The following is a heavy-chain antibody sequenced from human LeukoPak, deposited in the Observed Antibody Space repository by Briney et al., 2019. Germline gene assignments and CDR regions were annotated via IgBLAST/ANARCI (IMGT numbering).Heavy chain of an antibody. Sequence: GGSLRLSCAASGFTFSNYWMNWVRQAPGKGLEWVANIKQDGSEKYYVDSVKGRFTISRDNAKNSLYLQMNSLRAEDTAVYYCAREGYSSSSAIDYWGQGTLVTVSS. D-gene: IGHD6-6*01. J-gene: IGHJ4*02. V-gene: IGHV3-7*01. CDR3: AREGYSSSSAIDY. CDR1: GFTFSNYW. CDR2: IKQDGSEK.